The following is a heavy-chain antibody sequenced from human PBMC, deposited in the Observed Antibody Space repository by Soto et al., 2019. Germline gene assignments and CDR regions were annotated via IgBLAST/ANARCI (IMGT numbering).Heavy chain of an antibody. D-gene: IGHD7-27*01. CDR2: INHSGST. CDR1: GGSFSGYY. V-gene: IGHV4-34*01. CDR3: ARGALTGDISGAFDI. J-gene: IGHJ3*02. Sequence: SETLSLTCAVYGGSFSGYYWSWIRQPPGKGLEWIGEINHSGSTNYNPSLKSRVTISVDTSKNQFSLKLSSVTAADTAVYYCARGALTGDISGAFDIWGQGTMVTVSS.